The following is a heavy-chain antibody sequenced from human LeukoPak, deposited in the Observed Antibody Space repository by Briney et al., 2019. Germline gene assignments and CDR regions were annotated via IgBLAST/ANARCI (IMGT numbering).Heavy chain of an antibody. Sequence: SETLSLTCAVYGGSFSGYYWSWIRQPPGKGLEWIGEINHSGSTNYSPSLKSRVTISVDTSKNQLSLKLSSVTAADTAVYYCASWSYQVGYCSSTSCYTGNWFDPWGQGTLVTVSS. CDR3: ASWSYQVGYCSSTSCYTGNWFDP. D-gene: IGHD2-2*02. V-gene: IGHV4-34*01. CDR1: GGSFSGYY. J-gene: IGHJ5*02. CDR2: INHSGST.